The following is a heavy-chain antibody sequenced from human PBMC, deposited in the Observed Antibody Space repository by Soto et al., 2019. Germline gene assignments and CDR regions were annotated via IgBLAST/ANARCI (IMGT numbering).Heavy chain of an antibody. CDR2: IDPSDSQT. D-gene: IGHD3-22*01. Sequence: PGESLKISCKGSGYSFAGYWITWVRQKPGKGLEWMGRIDPSDSQTYYSPSFRGHVTIPVTKSITTVFLQWSSLRASDTAMYYCARQIYDSDTGPNFQYSFDAWGQGTPVSVSS. CDR1: GYSFAGYW. J-gene: IGHJ4*02. V-gene: IGHV5-10-1*01. CDR3: ARQIYDSDTGPNFQYSFDA.